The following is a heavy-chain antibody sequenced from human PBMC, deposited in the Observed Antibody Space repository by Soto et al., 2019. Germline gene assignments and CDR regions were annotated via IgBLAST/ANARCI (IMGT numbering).Heavy chain of an antibody. D-gene: IGHD6-13*01. V-gene: IGHV4-34*01. CDR3: ARGWGIAAAGRACDY. J-gene: IGHJ4*02. Sequence: PSETLSLTCAVYGGSYSGYYWSWIRQPPGKGLEWIGEINHSGSTNYNPSLKSRVTISVDTSKNQFSLKLSSVTAADTAVYYCARGWGIAAAGRACDYWGQGTLVTVSS. CDR2: INHSGST. CDR1: GGSYSGYY.